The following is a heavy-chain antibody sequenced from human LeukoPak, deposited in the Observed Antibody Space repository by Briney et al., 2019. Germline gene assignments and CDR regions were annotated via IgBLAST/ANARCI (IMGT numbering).Heavy chain of an antibody. J-gene: IGHJ4*02. CDR3: AKDLGSSGWYIDY. CDR1: GFTVSSNY. D-gene: IGHD6-19*01. CDR2: IYSGGST. V-gene: IGHV3-53*01. Sequence: GGSLRLSCAASGFTVSSNYMSWVRQAPGKGLEWVSAIYSGGSTYYADSVKGRFTISRDNSKNTLYLQMNSLRAEDTAVYYCAKDLGSSGWYIDYWGQGTLVTVSS.